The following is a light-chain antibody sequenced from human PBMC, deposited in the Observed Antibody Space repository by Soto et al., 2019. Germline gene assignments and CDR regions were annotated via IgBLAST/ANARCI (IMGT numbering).Light chain of an antibody. CDR3: SSYTPSSTYV. J-gene: IGLJ1*01. Sequence: QSVLTQPASVSGSPGQSITISCTGTSSDVVGYNYVSWYQHHPGEAPKLMIFEVTKRPSGVSNRFSGSKSGNTASLTISGLQAEYEADYFCSSYTPSSTYVFGSGTKLTVL. CDR1: SSDVVGYNY. V-gene: IGLV2-14*01. CDR2: EVT.